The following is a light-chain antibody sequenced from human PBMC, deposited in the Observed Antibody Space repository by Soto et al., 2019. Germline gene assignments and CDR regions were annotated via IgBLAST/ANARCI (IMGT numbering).Light chain of an antibody. V-gene: IGLV2-23*01. Sequence: QSVLTQPASVSGSPGQSITISCTGTSSDVGSHNLVSWYQQHPDRAPKLMIYEGSKRPSGVSNRFSGSKSVNTASLTISGLQAEDEADYFCCSYAGSSTYIFGSGTKLTVL. CDR1: SSDVGSHNL. J-gene: IGLJ1*01. CDR3: CSYAGSSTYI. CDR2: EGS.